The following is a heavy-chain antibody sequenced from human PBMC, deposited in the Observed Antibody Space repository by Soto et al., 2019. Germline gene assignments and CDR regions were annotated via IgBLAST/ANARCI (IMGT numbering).Heavy chain of an antibody. CDR3: VRVQGGSSSWYTPYYYYGMDV. CDR1: GGSISSYY. D-gene: IGHD6-13*01. Sequence: PSETLSLTCTVSGGSISSYYWSWIRQPPGKGLEWIGYIYYSGSTNYNPSLKSRVTISVDTSKNKFSLKLSSVTAADTAVYYWVRVQGGSSSWYTPYYYYGMDVWGQGTTVTVSS. CDR2: IYYSGST. J-gene: IGHJ6*02. V-gene: IGHV4-59*01.